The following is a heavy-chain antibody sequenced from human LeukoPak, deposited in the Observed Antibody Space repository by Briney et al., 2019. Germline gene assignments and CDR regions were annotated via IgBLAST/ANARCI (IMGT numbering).Heavy chain of an antibody. J-gene: IGHJ3*02. Sequence: SQTLSLTCTVSGGSISSGGYYWSWIRQKPGKGLEWIGYISFSGSTYYKPSLQSRLSISVDTSKNQFSLKLSSVTAADTAVYYCARGDFNYSDSSGYYSDAFDIWGQGTMVTVSS. D-gene: IGHD3-22*01. V-gene: IGHV4-31*03. CDR3: ARGDFNYSDSSGYYSDAFDI. CDR1: GGSISSGGYY. CDR2: ISFSGST.